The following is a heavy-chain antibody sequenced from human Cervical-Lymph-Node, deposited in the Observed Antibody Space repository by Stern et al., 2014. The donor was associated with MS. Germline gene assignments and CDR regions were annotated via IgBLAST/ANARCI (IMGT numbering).Heavy chain of an antibody. CDR1: GFTFSSYA. V-gene: IGHV3-30-3*01. Sequence: QVQLVESGGGVVQPGRSLRLSCAASGFTFSSYAMHWVRQAPGKGLEWVAVISYDGSNKYYADSVKGRFTISRDNSKNTLYLQMNSLRAEDTAVYYCARVSSSGWTYYFDYWGQGTLVTVSS. D-gene: IGHD6-19*01. J-gene: IGHJ4*02. CDR3: ARVSSSGWTYYFDY. CDR2: ISYDGSNK.